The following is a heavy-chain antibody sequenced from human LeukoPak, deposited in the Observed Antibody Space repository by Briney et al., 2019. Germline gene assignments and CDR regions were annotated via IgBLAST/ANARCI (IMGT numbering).Heavy chain of an antibody. J-gene: IGHJ4*02. CDR3: ARGGVATIIFDC. V-gene: IGHV4-34*01. CDR2: INHSGST. CDR1: GGSFSGYY. D-gene: IGHD5-12*01. Sequence: SETLSLTCAVYGGSFSGYYWSWIRQPPGKGLEWIGEINHSGSTNYNPSLKSRVTISVDTSKNQFSLKLSSVTAADTAVYYCARGGVATIIFDCWGQGTLVTVSS.